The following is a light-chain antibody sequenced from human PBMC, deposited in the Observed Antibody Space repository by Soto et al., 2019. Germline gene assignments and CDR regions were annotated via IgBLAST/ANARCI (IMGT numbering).Light chain of an antibody. J-gene: IGLJ2*01. CDR3: SSYTSSSTHVV. CDR1: SSDVGGYNY. Sequence: QSALTQPASVSGSPGQSITISCTGTSSDVGGYNYVSWYQQHPGKAPKLMIYDVSNRPSGVSTRFSGSKSGNPASLTISGLQAEDDADYYGSSYTSSSTHVVFGGGTK. V-gene: IGLV2-14*01. CDR2: DVS.